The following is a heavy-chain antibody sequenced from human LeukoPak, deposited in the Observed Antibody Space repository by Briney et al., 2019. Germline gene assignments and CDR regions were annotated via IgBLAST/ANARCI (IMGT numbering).Heavy chain of an antibody. J-gene: IGHJ5*02. CDR2: INPNSGGT. D-gene: IGHD1-14*01. V-gene: IGHV1-2*06. Sequence: ASVKVSCKASGYTFTGYYIHWVRQAPGQGLEWMGRINPNSGGTNYAQRFQGRVTVTRDTSISTAYMELSTLRSDVAAVYYCARDKRSTAGNWFDPWGQGTLVTVSS. CDR3: ARDKRSTAGNWFDP. CDR1: GYTFTGYY.